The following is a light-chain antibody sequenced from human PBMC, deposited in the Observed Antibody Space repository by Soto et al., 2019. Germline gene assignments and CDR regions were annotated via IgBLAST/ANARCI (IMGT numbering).Light chain of an antibody. V-gene: IGLV2-14*03. Sequence: QSVLTQPASVSGSPGQSITISCTGTSRYVGGYNYVSWYQHRPGEVPKLIIYDVGNRPSGVSDRFSGSKSGDTASLTISGLRAEDEADYYCSSFTSSTSYVFGTGTKVTVL. J-gene: IGLJ1*01. CDR3: SSFTSSTSYV. CDR2: DVG. CDR1: SRYVGGYNY.